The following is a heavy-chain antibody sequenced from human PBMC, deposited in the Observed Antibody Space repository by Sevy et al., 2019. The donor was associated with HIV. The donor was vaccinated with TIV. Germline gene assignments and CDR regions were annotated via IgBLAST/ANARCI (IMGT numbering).Heavy chain of an antibody. Sequence: GGSLRLSCAASEFTFSIYWMTWVRQAPGKGLEWVASIKQDGSEKYYVDSVNGRFTISRDNAKNSLYLQMVSLRAEDTAVYYCVRGGRLHLGYCSGGSCYGYCYGMDVWGQGTTVTVSS. CDR3: VRGGRLHLGYCSGGSCYGYCYGMDV. J-gene: IGHJ6*02. V-gene: IGHV3-7*01. D-gene: IGHD2-15*01. CDR1: EFTFSIYW. CDR2: IKQDGSEK.